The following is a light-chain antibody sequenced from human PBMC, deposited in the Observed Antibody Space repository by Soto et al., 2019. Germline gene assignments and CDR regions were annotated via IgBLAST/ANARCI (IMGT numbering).Light chain of an antibody. CDR3: QQYGSSPPQKT. CDR2: GAS. Sequence: EIVLTQSPGTLSLSPGERATLSCRASQSVSSSYLAWYQQKPGQAPRLLIYGASSRATGIPDRFSGSGSGTDFTLTISRLEPEDFAVYYCQQYGSSPPQKTFGQGTKVEIK. J-gene: IGKJ1*01. V-gene: IGKV3-20*01. CDR1: QSVSSSY.